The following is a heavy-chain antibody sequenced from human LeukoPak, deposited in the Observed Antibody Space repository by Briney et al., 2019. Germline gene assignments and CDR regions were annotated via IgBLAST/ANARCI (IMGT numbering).Heavy chain of an antibody. Sequence: PSETLSLTCTVSGXSISSYYWSWIRQPAGKGLEWIARIYTSGSTNYNPSLKSRVTMSVDTSKNQFSLKLSSVTAADTAVYYCARDVVVPAAIMQEGWSDPWGQGTLVTVSS. V-gene: IGHV4-4*07. D-gene: IGHD2-2*01. CDR3: ARDVVVPAAIMQEGWSDP. CDR1: GXSISSYY. CDR2: IYTSGST. J-gene: IGHJ5*02.